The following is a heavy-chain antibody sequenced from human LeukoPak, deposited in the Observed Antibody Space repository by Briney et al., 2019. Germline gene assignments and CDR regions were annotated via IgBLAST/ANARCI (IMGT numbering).Heavy chain of an antibody. J-gene: IGHJ2*01. CDR1: GGSISSYY. CDR3: ARGLGDYAYWYFDL. D-gene: IGHD4-17*01. CDR2: IYYSGST. Sequence: SETLSLTCTVSGGSISSYYWSWIRQPPGKGLEWIGYIYYSGSTDYNPSLKSRVTISVDTSKNQFSLKLSSVTAADTAVYYCARGLGDYAYWYFDLWGRGTLVTVSS. V-gene: IGHV4-59*01.